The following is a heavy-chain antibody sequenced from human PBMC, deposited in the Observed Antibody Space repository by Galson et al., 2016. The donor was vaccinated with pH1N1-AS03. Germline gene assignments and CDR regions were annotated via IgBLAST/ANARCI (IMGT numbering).Heavy chain of an antibody. V-gene: IGHV3-21*01. CDR2: ISSNSAST. D-gene: IGHD1-1*01. CDR3: ARVGGVFDWNDYNYMDV. CDR1: GLNFDKYT. J-gene: IGHJ6*03. Sequence: SLRLSCAASGLNFDKYTMTWVRQAPGKGLEWISSISSNSASTYYADSLKGRFTVSRDNAKHSLYLQMDSLSAEDTAVYYCARVGGVFDWNDYNYMDVWGTGTTVTVAS.